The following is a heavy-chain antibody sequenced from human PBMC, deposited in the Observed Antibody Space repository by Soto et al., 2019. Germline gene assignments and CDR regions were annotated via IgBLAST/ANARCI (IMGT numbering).Heavy chain of an antibody. CDR1: GNIFVNYG. Sequence: QVQLVQSGDEVKKPGASEKVSCKASGNIFVNYGIAWVRQAPGQGLEWMGWISPYTGNTHSATKVQGRLTMTTDTSTSTAYMDLGSLTSDDTAVYYCVMVDNYVTPTPQDVWGQGTTVIVSS. J-gene: IGHJ6*02. D-gene: IGHD3-16*01. CDR2: ISPYTGNT. CDR3: VMVDNYVTPTPQDV. V-gene: IGHV1-18*01.